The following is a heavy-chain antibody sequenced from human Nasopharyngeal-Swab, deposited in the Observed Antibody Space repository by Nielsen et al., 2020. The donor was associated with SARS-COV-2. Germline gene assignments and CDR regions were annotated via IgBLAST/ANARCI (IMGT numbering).Heavy chain of an antibody. V-gene: IGHV3-9*01. CDR3: ANLSGGYYESSGLIY. CDR1: GFPFDEYA. D-gene: IGHD3-22*01. Sequence: LKISWAASGFPFDEYAMHWVRQAPGKGMGGVSGNRLKSGSIGYADSVKGRFTISRDNAKNALYLQMNSLRAEDTALYYCANLSGGYYESSGLIYGGQGTLVTVSS. J-gene: IGHJ4*02. CDR2: NRLKSGSI.